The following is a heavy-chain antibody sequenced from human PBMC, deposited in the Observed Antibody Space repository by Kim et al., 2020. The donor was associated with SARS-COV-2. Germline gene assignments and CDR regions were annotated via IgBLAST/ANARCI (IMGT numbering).Heavy chain of an antibody. CDR1: GFTFSSYG. CDR2: IWYDGSNK. CDR3: ARDFYYDSSGYSGDLDY. V-gene: IGHV3-33*01. Sequence: GGSLRLSCAASGFTFSSYGMHWVRQAPGKGLEWVAVIWYDGSNKYYADSVKGRFTISRDNSKNTLYLQMNSLRAEDTAVYYCARDFYYDSSGYSGDLDYWGQGPLVTVSS. D-gene: IGHD3-22*01. J-gene: IGHJ4*02.